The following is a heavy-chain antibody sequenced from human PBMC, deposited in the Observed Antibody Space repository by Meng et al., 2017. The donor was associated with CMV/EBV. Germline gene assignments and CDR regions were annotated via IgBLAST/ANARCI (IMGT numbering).Heavy chain of an antibody. CDR1: GGTFSSYT. CDR2: IIPILGIA. V-gene: IGHV1-69*02. Sequence: SVQVSCKASGGTFSSYTISWVRQAPGQGLEWMGRIIPILGIANYAQKFQGRVTNTADKSTSTAYMELSSLRSEDTAVYYCARGGPYYFDYWGQGTLVTVSS. J-gene: IGHJ4*02. D-gene: IGHD3-16*01. CDR3: ARGGPYYFDY.